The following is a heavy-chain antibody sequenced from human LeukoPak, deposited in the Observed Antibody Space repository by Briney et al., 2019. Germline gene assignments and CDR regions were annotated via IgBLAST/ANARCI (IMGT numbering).Heavy chain of an antibody. J-gene: IGHJ4*02. V-gene: IGHV4-39*07. CDR3: ARDQGREMATIGALTFDY. CDR1: GGSISSSSYY. D-gene: IGHD5-24*01. CDR2: IYYSGST. Sequence: PSETQSLTCTDSGGSISSSSYYWGWIRQPPGRGLEWIGSIYYSGSTYYNPSLKSRVTISVDTSKNQFSLKLSSVTAADTAVYYCARDQGREMATIGALTFDYWGQGTLVTVSS.